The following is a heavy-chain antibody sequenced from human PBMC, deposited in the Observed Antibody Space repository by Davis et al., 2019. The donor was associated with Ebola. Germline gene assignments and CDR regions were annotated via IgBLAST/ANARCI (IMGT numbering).Heavy chain of an antibody. V-gene: IGHV1-24*01. CDR2: FDPEDGET. J-gene: IGHJ4*02. D-gene: IGHD1-26*01. CDR3: STLQGSYGIVGATTDYFDY. Sequence: ASVKVSCKASGYTFTSYYMHWVRQAPGKGLVWMGGFDPEDGETIYAQKFQGRVTMTEDTSTDTAYMELSSLRYEATAVYYCSTLQGSYGIVGATTDYFDYWGQGTLVTVSS. CDR1: GYTFTSYY.